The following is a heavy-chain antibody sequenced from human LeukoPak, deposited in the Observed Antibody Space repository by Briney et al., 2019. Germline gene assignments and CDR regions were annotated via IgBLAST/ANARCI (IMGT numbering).Heavy chain of an antibody. CDR2: INPNSGGT. J-gene: IGHJ5*02. CDR3: AREPMVRDFHWFDP. D-gene: IGHD3-10*01. CDR1: GYAFTGYY. Sequence: GASVKVSCKASGYAFTGYYIHWVRQAPGQGLEWMGRINPNSGGTNYAQKFQGRVTMTRDTSISTAYMELSRLTSDDTAVYYCAREPMVRDFHWFDPWGQGTLVTVSS. V-gene: IGHV1-2*06.